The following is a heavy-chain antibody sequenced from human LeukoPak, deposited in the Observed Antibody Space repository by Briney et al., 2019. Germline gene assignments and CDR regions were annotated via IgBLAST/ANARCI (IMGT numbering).Heavy chain of an antibody. Sequence: SETLSLTCTVSGGSISGRYWHWIRQPPGKGLEWIGFSSTSGSSNSNPSLRSRVIVVMDTSKTRFSLRLSSVTAADTAVYFCAREILGGFEIWGQGTVVTVSS. D-gene: IGHD1-26*01. CDR2: SSTSGSS. CDR1: GGSISGRY. J-gene: IGHJ3*02. CDR3: AREILGGFEI. V-gene: IGHV4-4*09.